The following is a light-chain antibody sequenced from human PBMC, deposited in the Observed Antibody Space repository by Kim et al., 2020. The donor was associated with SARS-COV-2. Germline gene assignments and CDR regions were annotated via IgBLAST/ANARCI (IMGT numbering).Light chain of an antibody. J-gene: IGKJ4*01. V-gene: IGKV3-20*01. CDR1: QSLGSTS. CDR3: QHHGTLPLT. Sequence: LCPGERDTRSCRASQSLGSTSLAWYQQKPGQAPGLLIYDASTRATGIPDRFSGSGSGTDFTLTISRLEPEDFAVYYCQHHGTLPLTFGGGAKVEI. CDR2: DAS.